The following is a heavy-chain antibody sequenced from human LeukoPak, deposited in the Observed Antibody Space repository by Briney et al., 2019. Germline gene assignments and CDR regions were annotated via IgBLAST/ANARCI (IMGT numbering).Heavy chain of an antibody. CDR3: ARVAYSSSWYGDNWFDP. CDR1: GYTLTGYY. J-gene: IGHJ5*02. CDR2: INPNSGGT. D-gene: IGHD6-13*01. V-gene: IGHV1-2*02. Sequence: ASVKASCKASGYTLTGYYMHWVRQAPGQGLEWMGWINPNSGGTNYAQKFQGRVTMTRDTSISTAYMELSRLRSDDTAVYYCARVAYSSSWYGDNWFDPWGQGTLVTVSS.